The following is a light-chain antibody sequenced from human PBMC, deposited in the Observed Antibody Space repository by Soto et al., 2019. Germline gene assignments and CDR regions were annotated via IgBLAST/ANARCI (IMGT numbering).Light chain of an antibody. V-gene: IGLV1-44*01. CDR2: GNN. CDR1: SSNIGSNI. J-gene: IGLJ2*01. CDR3: ASWDDSLNGVV. Sequence: LTQPPSASGTPGQRVTISCSGSSSNIGSNIVNWYQQVPGTAPKVLIYGNNQRPSGVPDRFSGSKSGTSASLAISGLQSEDEADYYCASWDDSLNGVVFGGGTKLTVL.